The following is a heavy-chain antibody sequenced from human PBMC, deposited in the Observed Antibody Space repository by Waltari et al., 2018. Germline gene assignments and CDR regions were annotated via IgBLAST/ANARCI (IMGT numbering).Heavy chain of an antibody. CDR2: IYHSGST. CDR3: ARSYTIFGAYDAFDI. D-gene: IGHD3-3*01. CDR1: GYSISSGSY. Sequence: QVQLQESGPGLVKPSETLSFTCAVSGYSISSGSYWGWIRQPPGKGLEWIGSIYHSGSTYYNPSLKSRVTISVDTSKNQFSLKLSSVTAADTAGYYCARSYTIFGAYDAFDIWGQGTMVTVSS. J-gene: IGHJ3*02. V-gene: IGHV4-38-2*01.